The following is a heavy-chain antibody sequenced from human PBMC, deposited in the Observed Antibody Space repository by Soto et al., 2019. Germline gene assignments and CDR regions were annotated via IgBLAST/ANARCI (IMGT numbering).Heavy chain of an antibody. Sequence: GGSLRLSCAASGFTFSSYGMHWVRQAPGKGLEWVAVISYDGSNKYYADSVKGRFTISRDNSKNTLYLQMNSLRAEDTAVYYCAKARFLEEYYFDYWGQGTLVTVSS. CDR3: AKARFLEEYYFDY. CDR1: GFTFSSYG. D-gene: IGHD3-3*01. J-gene: IGHJ4*02. CDR2: ISYDGSNK. V-gene: IGHV3-30*18.